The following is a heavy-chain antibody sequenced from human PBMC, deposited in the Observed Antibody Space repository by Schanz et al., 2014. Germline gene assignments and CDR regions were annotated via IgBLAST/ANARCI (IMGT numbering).Heavy chain of an antibody. V-gene: IGHV4-59*12. CDR2: IYSSGST. CDR3: ARAPTGYGMDV. Sequence: QVQLQESGPGLEKPSETLSLTCTVSGGSISGYYWTWVRQSPGKGLEWIGYIYSSGSTNYNPSLKSRITISVDTSKNHFPLNRSSVTAADAAVYYCARAPTGYGMDVWGQGTTVTVSS. CDR1: GGSISGYY. J-gene: IGHJ6*02.